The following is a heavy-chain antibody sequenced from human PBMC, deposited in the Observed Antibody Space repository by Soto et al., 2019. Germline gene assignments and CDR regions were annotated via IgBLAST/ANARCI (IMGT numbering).Heavy chain of an antibody. CDR3: ARKRDYYDSSGYYHVYYYYGMDV. D-gene: IGHD3-22*01. J-gene: IGHJ6*02. CDR1: GGTFSSYA. Sequence: GASVKVSCKASGGTFSSYAISWVRQAPGQGLEWMGGIIPIFGTANYAQKFQGRVTITADKSTSTAYMELSSLRSEDTAVYYCARKRDYYDSSGYYHVYYYYGMDVWGQGTTVTVSS. V-gene: IGHV1-69*06. CDR2: IIPIFGTA.